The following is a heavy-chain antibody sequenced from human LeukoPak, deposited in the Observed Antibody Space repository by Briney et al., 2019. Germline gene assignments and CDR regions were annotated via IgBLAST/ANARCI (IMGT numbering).Heavy chain of an antibody. CDR2: IIPIFGTA. CDR1: GGTFSSYA. CDR3: ARGIDSSGYLDYYYYGMDV. J-gene: IGHJ6*02. D-gene: IGHD3-22*01. V-gene: IGHV1-69*13. Sequence: SVTVSCKASGGTFSSYAISWVRQAPGQGLEWMGGIIPIFGTANYAQKFQGRVTITADESTSTAYMELSSLRSEDAAVYYCARGIDSSGYLDYYYYGMDVWGQGTTVTVSS.